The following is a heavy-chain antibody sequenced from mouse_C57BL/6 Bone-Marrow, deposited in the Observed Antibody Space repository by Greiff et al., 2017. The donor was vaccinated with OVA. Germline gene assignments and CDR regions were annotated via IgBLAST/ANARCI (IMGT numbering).Heavy chain of an antibody. V-gene: IGHV1-59*01. J-gene: IGHJ1*03. Sequence: VQLQQPGAELVRPGTSVKLSCKASGYTFTSYWMHWVKQRPGQGLEWIGVIDPSDSYTNYNQKFKGKATLTVDTSSSTAYMQLSSLTSEDSAVYYCAREAYYSNDWYFDVWGTGTTVTVSS. D-gene: IGHD2-5*01. CDR1: GYTFTSYW. CDR3: AREAYYSNDWYFDV. CDR2: IDPSDSYT.